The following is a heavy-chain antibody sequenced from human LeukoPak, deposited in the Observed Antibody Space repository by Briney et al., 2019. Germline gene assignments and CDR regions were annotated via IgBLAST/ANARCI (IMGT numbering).Heavy chain of an antibody. CDR2: ISSSSSYI. Sequence: GGSVRLSCAASGFSFSRYSMNWVLQAPGKGLEWVSSISSSSSYIYYADSVKGRFTISRDNAKNSLYLQMNSLRAEDTAVYYCARDTPYYDFWSGYYIDSYNGMDVWGQGTTVTVSS. CDR3: ARDTPYYDFWSGYYIDSYNGMDV. V-gene: IGHV3-21*01. J-gene: IGHJ6*02. CDR1: GFSFSRYS. D-gene: IGHD3-3*01.